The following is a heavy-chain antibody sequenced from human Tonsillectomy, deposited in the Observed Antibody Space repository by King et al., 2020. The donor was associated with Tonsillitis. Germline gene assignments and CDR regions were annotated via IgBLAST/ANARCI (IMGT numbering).Heavy chain of an antibody. CDR3: ARARFGYYMDV. CDR2: FSYSGDT. CDR1: GGSLSRYY. J-gene: IGHJ6*03. Sequence: VQLQESGPGLGKPSETLSLTCTVSGGSLSRYYWSWIRQPPGKGLEWIGYFSYSGDTNYKPPPKSRVTITVDTSKNQIPRNLSSVTAADTAVYYCARARFGYYMDVWGKGTTVTVAS. D-gene: IGHD3-10*01. V-gene: IGHV4-59*01.